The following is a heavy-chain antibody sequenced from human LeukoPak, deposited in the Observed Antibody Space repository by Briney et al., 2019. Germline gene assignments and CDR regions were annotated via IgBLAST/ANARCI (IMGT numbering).Heavy chain of an antibody. V-gene: IGHV5-51*01. J-gene: IGHJ4*02. Sequence: GESLKISCKGSGYSFTTYWIGWVRQMPGKGLEWMGIIYPGDSDTRYSPSFQGQVTISADKSVSTAYLQWSSLKASDTAMYYCARGYCSTTSCNVTPEYWGQGTLVTVSS. CDR1: GYSFTTYW. CDR3: ARGYCSTTSCNVTPEY. D-gene: IGHD2-2*01. CDR2: IYPGDSDT.